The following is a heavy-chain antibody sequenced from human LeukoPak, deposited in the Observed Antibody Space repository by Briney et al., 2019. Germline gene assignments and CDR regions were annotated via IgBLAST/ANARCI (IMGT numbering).Heavy chain of an antibody. D-gene: IGHD2-8*01. CDR1: GFTFSMFA. J-gene: IGHJ5*02. Sequence: GGSLRLSCAASGFTFSMFAMTVVRQAPGKGLEWVSAISGDGRTTYFTDSVKGRFTSSRDNSKNTVHLQMDSLRAEDTAIYYCARWCEGCRPDSDSWGQGTLVTVSS. V-gene: IGHV3-23*01. CDR2: ISGDGRTT. CDR3: ARWCEGCRPDSDS.